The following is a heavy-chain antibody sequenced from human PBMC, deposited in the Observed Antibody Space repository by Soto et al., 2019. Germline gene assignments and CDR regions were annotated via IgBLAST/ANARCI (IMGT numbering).Heavy chain of an antibody. CDR3: AHSRYSRSSFDY. J-gene: IGHJ4*02. D-gene: IGHD6-6*01. Sequence: GPTLGNPTQTLTLTCTFSGFSLTTNDVGVGWIRQPPGKALEWLALIYWDDDKRYSPSVKSRLTITKDSSKNQVVLRMTNMDPVDTATYYCAHSRYSRSSFDYWGQGTLVTSPQ. V-gene: IGHV2-5*02. CDR2: IYWDDDK. CDR1: GFSLTTNDVG.